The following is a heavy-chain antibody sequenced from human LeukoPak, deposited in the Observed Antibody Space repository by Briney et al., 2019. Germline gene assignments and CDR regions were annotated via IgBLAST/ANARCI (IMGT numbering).Heavy chain of an antibody. V-gene: IGHV3-23*01. CDR3: AKTSVDSSSWYEDAFDI. J-gene: IGHJ3*02. CDR2: ISGSGGNT. CDR1: GFTFSSYA. D-gene: IGHD6-13*01. Sequence: PGGSLRLSCAASGFTFSSYAMSWVRQAPGKGLEWVSAISGSGGNTYYADSVKGRFTISRDNSKNTLYLQMNSLRAEDTAVYYCAKTSVDSSSWYEDAFDIWGQGTMVTVSS.